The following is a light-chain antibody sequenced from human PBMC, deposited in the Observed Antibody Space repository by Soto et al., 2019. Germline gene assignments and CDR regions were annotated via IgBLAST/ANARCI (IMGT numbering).Light chain of an antibody. V-gene: IGKV1-5*03. CDR2: EGS. J-gene: IGKJ1*01. CDR1: QSINPW. Sequence: DIQMTQSPSTLSASVGDRITITCGASQSINPWLAWYQQKPGEAPKLLIYEGSNLERGVPSRFSGSGSGTEFTLTISRLQPDDFATFYCQQYKTYSRTFGQGTKVELK. CDR3: QQYKTYSRT.